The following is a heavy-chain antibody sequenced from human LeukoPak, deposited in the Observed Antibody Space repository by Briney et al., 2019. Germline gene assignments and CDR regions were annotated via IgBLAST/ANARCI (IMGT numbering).Heavy chain of an antibody. V-gene: IGHV3-30*18. CDR2: ISYDGSNK. J-gene: IGHJ3*02. D-gene: IGHD3-10*01. CDR1: GFTFSSYG. Sequence: GRSLRLSCAASGFTFSSYGMHWVRQAPGKGLEWVAVISYDGSNKYYADSVKGRFTISRDNSKNTLYLQMNSLRAEDAAVYYCAKGAVPYGSGSYAFDIWGQGTMVTVSS. CDR3: AKGAVPYGSGSYAFDI.